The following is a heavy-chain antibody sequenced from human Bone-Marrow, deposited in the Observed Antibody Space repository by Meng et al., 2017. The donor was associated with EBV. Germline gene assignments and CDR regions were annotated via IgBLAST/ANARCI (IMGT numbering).Heavy chain of an antibody. V-gene: IGHV4-34*01. CDR1: GGSFSGYY. CDR3: ARRGDYGDTRVSDY. D-gene: IGHD4-17*01. J-gene: IGHJ4*02. CDR2: INHSGST. Sequence: VQLQQWGAGLLKPSEHLSLTCAVYGGSFSGYYWSWIRQPPGKGLEWIGEINHSGSTNYNPSLKSRVTISVDTSKNQFSLKLSSVTAADTAVYYCARRGDYGDTRVSDYWGQGTLVTVSS.